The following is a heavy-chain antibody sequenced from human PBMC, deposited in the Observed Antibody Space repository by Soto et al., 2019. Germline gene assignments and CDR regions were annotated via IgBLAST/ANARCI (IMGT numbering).Heavy chain of an antibody. CDR1: GFTFDDYA. J-gene: IGHJ4*02. Sequence: DVQLVESGGGLVQPGRSLRLSCAASGFTFDDYAMHWVRQAPGKGLEWVSGISWNSGSIGYADSVKGRFTISRDNAKNSLYLQMNSLRAEDTALYYCARNSGYASYYFDYWGQGTLVTVSS. CDR2: ISWNSGSI. V-gene: IGHV3-9*01. D-gene: IGHD5-12*01. CDR3: ARNSGYASYYFDY.